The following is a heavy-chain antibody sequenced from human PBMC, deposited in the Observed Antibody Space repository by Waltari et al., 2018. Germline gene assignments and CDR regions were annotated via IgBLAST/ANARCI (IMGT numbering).Heavy chain of an antibody. CDR3: ANPVGATTEGAFDI. CDR2: IIPICGTA. Sequence: QVQLVQSGAEVKKPGSSVKVSCKASGGTFSSYAISWVRQAPGQGLEWVGGIIPICGTANYAQKFQGRVTITADESTSTAYMELSSLRSEDTAVYYCANPVGATTEGAFDIWGQGTMVTVSS. CDR1: GGTFSSYA. D-gene: IGHD1-26*01. V-gene: IGHV1-69*12. J-gene: IGHJ3*02.